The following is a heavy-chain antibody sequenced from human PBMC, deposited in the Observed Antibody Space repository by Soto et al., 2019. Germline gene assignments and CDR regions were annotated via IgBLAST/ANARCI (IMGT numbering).Heavy chain of an antibody. Sequence: GESLKISCKGSGYSFTSYWIGWVRQMPGKVLEWMGIIYPGDSDTRYSPSFQGQVTISADKSISTAYLQWSSLKASDTAMYYCATRSHNSSSGTYYYYGMDVWGQGTTVTVSS. J-gene: IGHJ6*02. CDR2: IYPGDSDT. V-gene: IGHV5-51*01. CDR1: GYSFTSYW. CDR3: ATRSHNSSSGTYYYYGMDV. D-gene: IGHD6-6*01.